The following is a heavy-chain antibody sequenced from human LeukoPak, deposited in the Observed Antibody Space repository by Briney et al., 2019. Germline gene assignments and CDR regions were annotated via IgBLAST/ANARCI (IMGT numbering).Heavy chain of an antibody. D-gene: IGHD2-2*01. J-gene: IGHJ5*02. CDR1: GDSVSSNSAA. Sequence: SQTLSLTCVISGDSVSSNSAAWNWIRQSPSRGLEWLGRTYYRSKWYNDYAVSVKSRITINPDTSKNQFSLHLNSVTAADTAVYYCAREALLVVPAAASFDPWGQGTLVTVSS. CDR3: AREALLVVPAAASFDP. V-gene: IGHV6-1*01. CDR2: TYYRSKWYN.